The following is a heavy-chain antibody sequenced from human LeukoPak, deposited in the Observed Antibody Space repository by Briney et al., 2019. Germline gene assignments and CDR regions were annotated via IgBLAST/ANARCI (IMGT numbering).Heavy chain of an antibody. D-gene: IGHD3-10*01. CDR2: ISGSGGST. J-gene: IGHJ4*02. CDR1: GFTFSSYG. Sequence: GGSLRLSCAASGFTFSSYGMSWVRQAPGKGLEWVSAISGSGGSTYYADSVKGRFTISRDNSKNTLYLQMNSLRAEDTAVYYCAADDPWRFGESTLDYWGQGTLVTVSS. V-gene: IGHV3-23*01. CDR3: AADDPWRFGESTLDY.